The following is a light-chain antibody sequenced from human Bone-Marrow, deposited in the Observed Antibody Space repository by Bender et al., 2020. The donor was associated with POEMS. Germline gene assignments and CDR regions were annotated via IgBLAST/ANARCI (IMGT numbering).Light chain of an antibody. J-gene: IGLJ2*01. Sequence: QSALTQPASVSGSPGQSITISCTGTNTVVGNYDLVSWYQRHPGRAPKLIIFEVSKRPSGISDRFSGSKSDTTASLTISGLQTDDEADYYCSSYAGETIFVVFGGGTKLTVL. V-gene: IGLV2-23*02. CDR3: SSYAGETIFVV. CDR2: EVS. CDR1: NTVVGNYDL.